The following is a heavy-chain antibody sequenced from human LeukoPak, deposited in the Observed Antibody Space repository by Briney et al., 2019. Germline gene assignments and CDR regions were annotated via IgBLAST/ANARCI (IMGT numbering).Heavy chain of an antibody. V-gene: IGHV4-30-4*01. CDR3: ARGVGSSWYGD. J-gene: IGHJ4*02. CDR2: IYYSGST. Sequence: SQTLSLTCTVSGGXISSGDYYWTWIRQPPGKGLEWLGYIYYSGSTYYNPSLKSRLTISVDTSKKQFSLKLTSVTAADTAVYFCARGVGSSWYGDWGQGTLVTVSS. D-gene: IGHD6-13*01. CDR1: GGXISSGDYY.